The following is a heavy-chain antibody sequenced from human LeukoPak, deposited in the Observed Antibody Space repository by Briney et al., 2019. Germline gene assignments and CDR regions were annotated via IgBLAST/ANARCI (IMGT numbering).Heavy chain of an antibody. CDR3: ARDHDPGYSSGWYY. CDR2: IYYSGST. J-gene: IGHJ4*02. V-gene: IGHV4-59*01. D-gene: IGHD6-19*01. CDR1: VGSISSYY. Sequence: SETLSLTSTVSVGSISSYYWSWIRQPPGKGLGWIGYIYYSGSTNYNPSLKSRVTISVDTSKNQFSLKLSSVTAADTAVYYCARDHDPGYSSGWYYWGQGTLVTVSS.